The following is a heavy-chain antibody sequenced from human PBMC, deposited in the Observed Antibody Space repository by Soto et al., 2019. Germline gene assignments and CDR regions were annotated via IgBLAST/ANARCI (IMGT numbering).Heavy chain of an antibody. V-gene: IGHV4-31*03. D-gene: IGHD5-18*01. Sequence: QVQLQESGPGLVKPSQTLSLTCTVSGGSINRGGYCWSWIRQHPGKGLDWIGCISYGGSTSYNPSLKSRVTISVDTSKNQFSLKLTSVTAADTAVYYCSRGILVWGQGALIPVSS. CDR3: SRGILV. CDR2: ISYGGST. CDR1: GGSINRGGYC. J-gene: IGHJ4*02.